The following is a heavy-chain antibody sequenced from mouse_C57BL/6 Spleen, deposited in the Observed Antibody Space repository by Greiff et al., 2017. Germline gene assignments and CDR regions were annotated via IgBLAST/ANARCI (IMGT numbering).Heavy chain of an antibody. Sequence: EVKLQESGPELVKPGASVKISCKASGYSFTGYYMNWVKQSPEKSLEWIGEINPSTGGTTYNQKFKAKATLTVDKSSSTAYMQLKSLTSEDSAVYYCARTPYYYGSSGYFDYWGQGTTRTVSS. CDR1: GYSFTGYY. V-gene: IGHV1-42*01. D-gene: IGHD1-1*01. J-gene: IGHJ2*01. CDR3: ARTPYYYGSSGYFDY. CDR2: INPSTGGT.